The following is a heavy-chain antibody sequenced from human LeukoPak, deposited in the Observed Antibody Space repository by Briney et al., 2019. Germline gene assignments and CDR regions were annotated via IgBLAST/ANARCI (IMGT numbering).Heavy chain of an antibody. CDR1: GGSISSYY. CDR2: IYYSGST. J-gene: IGHJ3*02. V-gene: IGHV4-59*01. CDR3: ARVRGQGYDFWSGQWAFDI. D-gene: IGHD3-3*01. Sequence: SETLSLTCTVSGGSISSYYWSWIRQPPGKGLEWIGYIYYSGSTNYNPSLKSRVTISVDTSKNQFSLKLSSVTAADTAVYYCARVRGQGYDFWSGQWAFDIWGQGTMVTVSS.